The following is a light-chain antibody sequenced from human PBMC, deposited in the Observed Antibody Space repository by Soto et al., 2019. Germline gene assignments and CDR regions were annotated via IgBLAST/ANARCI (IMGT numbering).Light chain of an antibody. CDR3: SAWDDRLSVV. J-gene: IGLJ3*02. Sequence: QSVLTQPPSASGSHGQTVTISCSGRRPNIGTNYVYWYQQFPGTAPKLLIFVNNKRPSRVPERFSASKAGTSASLAIIGLRSEDEAEYYWSAWDDRLSVVFGGGSKLAVL. V-gene: IGLV1-47*01. CDR2: VNN. CDR1: RPNIGTNY.